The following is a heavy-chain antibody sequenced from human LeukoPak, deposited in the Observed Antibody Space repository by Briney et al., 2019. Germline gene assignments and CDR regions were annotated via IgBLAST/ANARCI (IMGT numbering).Heavy chain of an antibody. CDR3: AAGRPYSLLDY. J-gene: IGHJ4*02. Sequence: GASVKVSCTVSGSSLTELSLYWVRQAPGKGLEWMGGFDVIDAKTFYAQKFQGRVTMTEDSSTGTAYMELSSLRSDDTAFYYCAAGRPYSLLDYWGQGTLLTVSS. CDR2: FDVIDAKT. CDR1: GSSLTELS. D-gene: IGHD5-18*01. V-gene: IGHV1-24*01.